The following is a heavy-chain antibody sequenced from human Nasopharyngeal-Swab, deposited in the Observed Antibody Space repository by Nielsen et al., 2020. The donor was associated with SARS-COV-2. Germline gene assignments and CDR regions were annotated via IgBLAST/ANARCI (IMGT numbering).Heavy chain of an antibody. J-gene: IGHJ5*02. V-gene: IGHV4-4*02. CDR2: IYHYGST. D-gene: IGHD1-26*01. CDR3: ARDNSKWEPRFWFDP. Sequence: WIRQPPGKGLEWIGQIYHYGSTIYNPSLTSRVTISLDKSKRQLSLKLSSVTAADTAVYYCARDNSKWEPRFWFDPWGQGTLVTVSS.